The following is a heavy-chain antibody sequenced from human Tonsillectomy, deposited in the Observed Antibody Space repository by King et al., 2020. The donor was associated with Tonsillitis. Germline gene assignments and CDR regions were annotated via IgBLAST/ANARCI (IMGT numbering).Heavy chain of an antibody. D-gene: IGHD5-18*01. CDR1: GFTFSTHA. Sequence: QVQLVESGGGVVQPGGSLRLSCAASGFTFSTHAMYWVRQAPGKDLEWVAVISYDGSNKFYADSVKGRFTISRDNSKNTLYLQMNSLRTEDTAVYYCAKEGRPPSIVGLTKYTYGQPGHFDYCGQGTLVTVSS. J-gene: IGHJ4*02. CDR3: AKEGRPPSIVGLTKYTYGQPGHFDY. CDR2: ISYDGSNK. V-gene: IGHV3-30*18.